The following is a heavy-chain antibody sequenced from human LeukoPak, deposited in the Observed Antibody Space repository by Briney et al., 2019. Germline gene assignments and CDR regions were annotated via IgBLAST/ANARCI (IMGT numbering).Heavy chain of an antibody. CDR1: GYTFTSYA. CDR3: ARIAGDSSGYYYTWPRWSGYYYYYMDV. J-gene: IGHJ6*03. Sequence: EASVKVSCKASGYTFTSYAINWVRQAPGQGLEWMGWISAYNGNTNYAQKLQGRVTMTTDTSTSTAYMELRSLRSDDTAVYYCARIAGDSSGYYYTWPRWSGYYYYYMDVWGKGTTVTVSS. D-gene: IGHD3-22*01. CDR2: ISAYNGNT. V-gene: IGHV1-18*01.